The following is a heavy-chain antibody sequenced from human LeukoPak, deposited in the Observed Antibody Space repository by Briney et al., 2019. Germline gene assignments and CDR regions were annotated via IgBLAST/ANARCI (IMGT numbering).Heavy chain of an antibody. CDR1: GYTLTELS. CDR2: INPSGGST. CDR3: ARGYYYGSEMYYFDY. D-gene: IGHD3-10*01. J-gene: IGHJ4*02. V-gene: IGHV1-46*01. Sequence: ASVKVSFKVSGYTLTELSMHWVRQAPGKGLEWMGIINPSGGSTSYAQKFQGRVTMTRDMSTSTVYMELSSLRSEDTAVYYCARGYYYGSEMYYFDYWGQGTLVTVSS.